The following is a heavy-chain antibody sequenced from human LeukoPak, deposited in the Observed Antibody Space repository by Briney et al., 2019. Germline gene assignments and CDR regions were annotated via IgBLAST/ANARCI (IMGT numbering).Heavy chain of an antibody. V-gene: IGHV1-2*02. Sequence: ASVKVACKASGYTFTVYYMHWVRQAPGQGLGWMGWINPNSGGTYYAQKFQGGVTMTRDTSISTAYMELSRLRSDDTAVYYCARTKRGYDYGDYRFDPWGQGTLVTVSS. CDR3: ARTKRGYDYGDYRFDP. CDR1: GYTFTVYY. D-gene: IGHD4-17*01. J-gene: IGHJ5*02. CDR2: INPNSGGT.